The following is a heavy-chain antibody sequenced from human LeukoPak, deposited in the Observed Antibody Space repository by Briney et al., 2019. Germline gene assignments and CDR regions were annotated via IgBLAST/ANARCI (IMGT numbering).Heavy chain of an antibody. CDR1: GFTFSSYS. CDR3: ARNGPDDAFDI. Sequence: GGSLRLSCAASGFTFSSYSMNWVRQAPGKGLEWVSSISSSSTYIYYADSVKGRFTISRDNAKNSLYLQMNSLRAEDTAVYYCARNGPDDAFDIWGQGTMVTVSS. V-gene: IGHV3-21*04. CDR2: ISSSSTYI. D-gene: IGHD1-1*01. J-gene: IGHJ3*02.